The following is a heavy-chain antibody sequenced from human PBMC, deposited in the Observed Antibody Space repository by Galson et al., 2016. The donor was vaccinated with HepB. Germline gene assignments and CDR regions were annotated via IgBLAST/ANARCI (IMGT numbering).Heavy chain of an antibody. CDR3: ARHVSRYDDFWSGYSAGWFYLGMDV. D-gene: IGHD3-3*01. V-gene: IGHV2-70*11. CDR2: IDWEDDA. J-gene: IGHJ6*02. Sequence: PALVKPTQTLTLICTLSGFSLNTSGSCVSWIRQPPGKALEWLARIDWEDDAKYNTSLKTRLAVSKDTSKNQVTLTMTNLDPVDTGTYYCARHVSRYDDFWSGYSAGWFYLGMDVWGQGTTVNVSS. CDR1: GFSLNTSGSC.